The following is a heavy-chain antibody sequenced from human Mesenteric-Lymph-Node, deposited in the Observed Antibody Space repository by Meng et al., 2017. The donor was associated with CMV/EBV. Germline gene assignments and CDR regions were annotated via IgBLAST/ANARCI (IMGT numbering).Heavy chain of an antibody. V-gene: IGHV4-61*01. CDR3: ARVKGRTGYFDS. CDR1: GDSVSSGSSY. Sequence: TVSGDSVSSGSSYWSWVRQAPGKGLGWIGHIYYSGRTDNNPSLTSRVTILVDTSKNQFSLNLNSVTAADTAVYYCARVKGRTGYFDSWGQGTLVTVSS. CDR2: IYYSGRT. D-gene: IGHD3-10*01. J-gene: IGHJ4*02.